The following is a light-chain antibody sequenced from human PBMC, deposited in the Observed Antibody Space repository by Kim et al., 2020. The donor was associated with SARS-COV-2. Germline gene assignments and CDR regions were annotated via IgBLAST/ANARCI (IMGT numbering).Light chain of an antibody. CDR1: QSISSY. Sequence: DIQMTQSPSSLSASVGDRVTITCRASQSISSYLNWYQQKPGKAPKLLIYAASSLQSGVPSRFSGSGSGTDFTLTISSLQPEDFATYYCQQSYSTPPYTFGQGTQLGI. CDR3: QQSYSTPPYT. V-gene: IGKV1-39*01. J-gene: IGKJ2*01. CDR2: AAS.